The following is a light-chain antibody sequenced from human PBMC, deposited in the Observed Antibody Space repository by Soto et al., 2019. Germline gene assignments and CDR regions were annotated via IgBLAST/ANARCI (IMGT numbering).Light chain of an antibody. Sequence: DIQMTQSPSSLSASVGDRVTITCQASQVISNYLNWYQQKPGKAPKLLIYDASNLETGVPSRFSGSGSGTDFTFTISSLQPEDIATYYCQQYDNLPITFGQGTKEDIK. CDR2: DAS. V-gene: IGKV1-33*01. CDR1: QVISNY. J-gene: IGKJ1*01. CDR3: QQYDNLPIT.